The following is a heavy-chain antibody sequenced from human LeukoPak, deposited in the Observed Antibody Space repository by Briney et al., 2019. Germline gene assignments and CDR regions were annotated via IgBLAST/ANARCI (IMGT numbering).Heavy chain of an antibody. D-gene: IGHD3-3*01. CDR3: ARLPALRITIRKRADFDY. J-gene: IGHJ4*02. CDR1: GGSISSSTNW. Sequence: SGTLSLTCAVSGGSISSSTNWWSWVRQPPGKGLEWIGEIYHSGGTNYNPSLKSRITISVDKSQNQFSLKVNSLTAADTAVYYCARLPALRITIRKRADFDYWGQGTLVTVSS. V-gene: IGHV4-4*02. CDR2: IYHSGGT.